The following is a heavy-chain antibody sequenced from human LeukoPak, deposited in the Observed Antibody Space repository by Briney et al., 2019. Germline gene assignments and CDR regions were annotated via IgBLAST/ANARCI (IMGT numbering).Heavy chain of an antibody. J-gene: IGHJ4*02. V-gene: IGHV4-30-4*07. D-gene: IGHD3-10*01. CDR1: GGSISSGGYS. CDR2: IYYSGST. Sequence: SETLSLTCAVSGGSISSGGYSWSWIRQPPGKGLEWIGYIYYSGSTYYNPSLKSRVTISVDTSKNQFSLKLSSVTAADTAVYYCARRKVRGVIDYWGQGTLVTVSS. CDR3: ARRKVRGVIDY.